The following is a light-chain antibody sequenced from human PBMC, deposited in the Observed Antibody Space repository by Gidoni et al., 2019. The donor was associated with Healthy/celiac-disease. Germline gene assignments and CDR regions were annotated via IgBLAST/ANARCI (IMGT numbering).Light chain of an antibody. CDR3: MQALQTPQYT. CDR2: LGS. CDR1: QSLLHSNGYNY. V-gene: IGKV2-28*01. Sequence: DLVMTPSPLSLPVTPGEPASISCRSSQSLLHSNGYNYLDWYLQKPGQSPQLLIYLGSNRASGVPDRFSGSGSGTDFTLKISRVEAEDVGVYYCMQALQTPQYTFGQGTKLEIK. J-gene: IGKJ2*01.